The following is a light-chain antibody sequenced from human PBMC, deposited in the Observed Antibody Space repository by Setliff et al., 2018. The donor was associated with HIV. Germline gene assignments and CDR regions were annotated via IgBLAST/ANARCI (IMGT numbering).Light chain of an antibody. CDR3: SSYTSSSTVV. CDR2: DVS. V-gene: IGLV2-14*03. J-gene: IGLJ2*01. Sequence: LTQPASVSGSPGQSITISCTGTSSDVGGYNYVSWYQQHPGKAPKLMVYDVSNRPSGVSNRFSGSKSGNTASLTISGLQAEDEADYYCSSYTSSSTVVFGGGTKVTVL. CDR1: SSDVGGYNY.